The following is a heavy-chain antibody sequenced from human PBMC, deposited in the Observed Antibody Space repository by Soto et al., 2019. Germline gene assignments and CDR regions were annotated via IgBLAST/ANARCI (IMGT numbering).Heavy chain of an antibody. CDR3: AKDMDPPSNYDYVWGSYRPTGWFDP. J-gene: IGHJ5*02. Sequence: GGSLRLSCAASGFTFSSYAMSWVRQAPGKGLEWVSAISGSGGSTYYADSVKGRFTISRDNSKNTLYLQMNSLRAEDTAVYYCAKDMDPPSNYDYVWGSYRPTGWFDPWGQGTLVTVSS. D-gene: IGHD3-16*02. CDR1: GFTFSSYA. V-gene: IGHV3-23*01. CDR2: ISGSGGST.